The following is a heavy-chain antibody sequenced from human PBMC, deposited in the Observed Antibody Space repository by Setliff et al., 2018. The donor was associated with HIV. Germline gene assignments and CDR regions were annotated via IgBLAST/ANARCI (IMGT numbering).Heavy chain of an antibody. J-gene: IGHJ4*02. CDR3: AKGSGFYDY. V-gene: IGHV3-53*01. CDR1: GFTFSSYS. Sequence: PGGSLRLSCAASGFTFSSYSMTWVRQTPGEGLEWVSLIYTGGTTYYADAVQGRFTISRDSSENTLYLQMDSLRVEDTAVYYCAKGSGFYDYWGQGTLVTVSS. CDR2: IYTGGTT. D-gene: IGHD3-22*01.